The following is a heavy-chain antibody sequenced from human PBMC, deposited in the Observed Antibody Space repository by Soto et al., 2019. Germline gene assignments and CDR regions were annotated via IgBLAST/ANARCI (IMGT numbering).Heavy chain of an antibody. CDR2: IYYSGST. V-gene: IGHV4-30-4*01. CDR1: GGSISSGDYY. CDR3: ARGFVSGQLLWFGVSRFDP. Sequence: SETLSLTCTVSGGSISSGDYYWSWIRQPPGKGLEWIGYIYYSGSTYYNPSLKSRVTISVDTSKNQFSLKLSSVTAADTAVYYCARGFVSGQLLWFGVSRFDPWGQGTLVTVSS. J-gene: IGHJ5*02. D-gene: IGHD3-10*01.